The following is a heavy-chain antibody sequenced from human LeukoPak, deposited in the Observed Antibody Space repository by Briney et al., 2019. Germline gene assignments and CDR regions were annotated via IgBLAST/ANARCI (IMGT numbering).Heavy chain of an antibody. CDR2: LYTSGST. V-gene: IGHV4-4*07. CDR3: SRVRGSSGSYEYYHYMDV. J-gene: IGHJ6*03. D-gene: IGHD1-26*01. CDR1: DDSITMYY. Sequence: SETLSLTCSVSDDSITMYYWTWIRQPAGKGLEWIGRLYTSGSTNYNPSLKSRVTMSVDTSKKQFSLKLSSVTAADTAVYYCSRVRGSSGSYEYYHYMDVWGKGTTVTISS.